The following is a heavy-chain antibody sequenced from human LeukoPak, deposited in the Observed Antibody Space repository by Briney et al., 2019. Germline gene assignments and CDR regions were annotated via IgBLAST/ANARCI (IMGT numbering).Heavy chain of an antibody. D-gene: IGHD6-19*01. CDR1: GFTFSSYA. CDR3: ASGLRQWLVSALGNY. Sequence: GGSLRLSCAASGFTFSSYAMSWVRQAPGKGLEWVSAISGSGGSTYYADSVKGRFTISRDNAKNSLYLQMNSLRAEDTAVYYCASGLRQWLVSALGNYWGQGTLVTVSS. V-gene: IGHV3-23*01. CDR2: ISGSGGST. J-gene: IGHJ4*02.